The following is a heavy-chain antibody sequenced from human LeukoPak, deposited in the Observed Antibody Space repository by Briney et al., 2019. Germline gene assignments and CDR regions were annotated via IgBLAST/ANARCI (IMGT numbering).Heavy chain of an antibody. J-gene: IGHJ6*03. Sequence: GGSLRLSCAASGFTFSSYAMSWVRQAPGKGLEWVSDISGSGSSTYYADSVKGRFTISRDTSEDTLYLQMNSLRAEDTAVYYCAKALTSYYNYMDVWGKGTTVTVSS. CDR1: GFTFSSYA. CDR3: AKALTSYYNYMDV. V-gene: IGHV3-23*01. CDR2: ISGSGSST.